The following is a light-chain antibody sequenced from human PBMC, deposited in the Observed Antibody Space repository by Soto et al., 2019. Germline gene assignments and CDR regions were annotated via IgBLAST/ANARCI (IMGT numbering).Light chain of an antibody. Sequence: QSALTQPASVSGSPGQSITISCTGTSSDVGDYKYVSWYQQHPGKAPKLIIYEVSNRPSGISNRFSGSKSDNTASLTISGLQAEDEADYYCNSCTDTTILIFGGGTKLTVL. CDR1: SSDVGDYKY. CDR2: EVS. J-gene: IGLJ2*01. V-gene: IGLV2-14*01. CDR3: NSCTDTTILI.